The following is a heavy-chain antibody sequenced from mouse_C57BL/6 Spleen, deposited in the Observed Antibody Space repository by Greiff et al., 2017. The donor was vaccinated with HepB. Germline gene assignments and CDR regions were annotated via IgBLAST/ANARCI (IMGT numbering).Heavy chain of an antibody. CDR1: GYTFTEYT. V-gene: IGHV1-62-2*01. J-gene: IGHJ4*01. Sequence: QVQLKESGAELVKPGASVKLSCKASGYTFTEYTIHWVKQRSGQGLEWIGWFYPGSGSIKYNEKFKDKATLTADKSSSTVYMELSRLTSEDSAVYFCARHEGVHYYDYDVGYAMDYWGQGTSVTVSS. D-gene: IGHD2-4*01. CDR2: FYPGSGSI. CDR3: ARHEGVHYYDYDVGYAMDY.